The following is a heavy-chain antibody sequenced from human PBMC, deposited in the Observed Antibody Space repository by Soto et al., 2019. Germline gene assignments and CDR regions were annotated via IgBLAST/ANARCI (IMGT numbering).Heavy chain of an antibody. D-gene: IGHD6-6*01. Sequence: SVKVSCKASGGTFSSYAISWVRQAPGQGLEWMGGIIPIFGTANYARKFQGRVTITADESTSTAYMELSSLRSEDTAVYYCARGGIAARPPRHNYYGMDVWGQGTTVTVSS. CDR2: IIPIFGTA. CDR3: ARGGIAARPPRHNYYGMDV. J-gene: IGHJ6*02. V-gene: IGHV1-69*13. CDR1: GGTFSSYA.